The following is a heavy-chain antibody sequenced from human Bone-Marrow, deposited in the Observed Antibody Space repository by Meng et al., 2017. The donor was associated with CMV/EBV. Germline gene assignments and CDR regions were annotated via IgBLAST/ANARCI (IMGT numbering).Heavy chain of an antibody. J-gene: IGHJ5*02. CDR3: ARVPAFRHNWFDP. D-gene: IGHD2-15*01. V-gene: IGHV4-30-4*01. CDR1: GGSISSGDYY. Sequence: VSGGSISSGDYYWSWIRQPPGKGLEWIGYIYYSGSTYYNPSLKSRVTISVDTSKNQFSLKLSSVTAADTAVYYCARVPAFRHNWFDPWGQGTLVRLL. CDR2: IYYSGST.